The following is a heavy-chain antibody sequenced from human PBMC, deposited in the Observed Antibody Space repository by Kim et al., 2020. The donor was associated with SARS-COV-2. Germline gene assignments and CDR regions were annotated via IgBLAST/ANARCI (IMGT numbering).Heavy chain of an antibody. CDR2: INHSGST. Sequence: SETLSLTCAVYGGSFSGYYWSWIRQPPGKGLEWIGEINHSGSTNYNPSLKSRVTISVDTSKNQFSLKLSSVTAADTAVYYCARGPRLRWYSHPTYYFDYWGQGTLVTVSS. D-gene: IGHD4-17*01. CDR1: GGSFSGYY. V-gene: IGHV4-34*01. J-gene: IGHJ4*02. CDR3: ARGPRLRWYSHPTYYFDY.